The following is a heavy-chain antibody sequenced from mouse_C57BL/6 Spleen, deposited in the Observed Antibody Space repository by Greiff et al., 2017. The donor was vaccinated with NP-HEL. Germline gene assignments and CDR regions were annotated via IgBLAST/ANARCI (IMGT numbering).Heavy chain of an antibody. CDR3: ASLDFDY. J-gene: IGHJ2*01. CDR2: IDPSDSYT. Sequence: QVQLQQPGAELVRPGTSVKLSCKASGYTFTSYWMHWVKQRPGQGLEWIGVIDPSDSYTNYNQKFKGKATLTVDTSSSTAYMQLSSLTSEDSAVYYCASLDFDYWGQGTTLTVSS. V-gene: IGHV1-59*01. CDR1: GYTFTSYW.